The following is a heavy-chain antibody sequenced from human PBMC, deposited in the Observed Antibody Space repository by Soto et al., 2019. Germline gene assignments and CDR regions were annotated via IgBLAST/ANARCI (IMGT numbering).Heavy chain of an antibody. V-gene: IGHV3-23*01. J-gene: IGHJ4*02. CDR1: GFTFTSYG. D-gene: IGHD3-3*01. Sequence: GGSLRLSCAASGFTFTSYGMAWVRQAPGKGLQWVSTISDSGGSTYYADSVKGRFTISRDNSKSTLYLQMNSLRAEDTAVYYCAKFFWGGHTGFFDCWGTGSLVTVSS. CDR3: AKFFWGGHTGFFDC. CDR2: ISDSGGST.